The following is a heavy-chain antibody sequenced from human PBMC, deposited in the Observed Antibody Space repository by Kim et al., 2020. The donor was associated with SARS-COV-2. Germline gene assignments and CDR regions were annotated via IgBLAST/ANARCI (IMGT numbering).Heavy chain of an antibody. D-gene: IGHD6-13*01. CDR3: AREHRDSSSPNWFDP. J-gene: IGHJ5*02. V-gene: IGHV1-69*01. Sequence: QKFQGRVTITADESTSTAYMELSSLRSEDTAVYYGAREHRDSSSPNWFDPWGQGTLVTVSS.